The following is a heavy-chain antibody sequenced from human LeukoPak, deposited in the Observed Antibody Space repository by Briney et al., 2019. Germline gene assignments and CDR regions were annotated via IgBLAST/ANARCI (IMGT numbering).Heavy chain of an antibody. CDR3: ARESGTHRHCSSTSCYGVYYYYYMDV. CDR2: MNPNSGNT. CDR1: GYTFTSYD. V-gene: IGHV1-8*03. Sequence: GASVNVSFKASGYTFTSYDINWVRQATGQGLEWMGWMNPNSGNTGYAQKFQGRVTITRNTSISTAYMELSSLRSEDTAVYYCARESGTHRHCSSTSCYGVYYYYYMDVWGKGTTVTVSS. J-gene: IGHJ6*03. D-gene: IGHD2-2*01.